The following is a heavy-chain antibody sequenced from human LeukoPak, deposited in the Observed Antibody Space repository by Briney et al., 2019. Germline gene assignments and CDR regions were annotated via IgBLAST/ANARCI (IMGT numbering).Heavy chain of an antibody. CDR2: IYYSGST. Sequence: SETLSLTCTVSGGSISSSSYYWGWIRQPPGKGLEWIGSIYYSGSTYYSPSLKSRVTISVDTSKNQFSLNPSSVTAADTAVYYCARHGYSSSWYPIDYWGQGTLVTVSS. J-gene: IGHJ4*02. CDR1: GGSISSSSYY. CDR3: ARHGYSSSWYPIDY. D-gene: IGHD6-13*01. V-gene: IGHV4-39*01.